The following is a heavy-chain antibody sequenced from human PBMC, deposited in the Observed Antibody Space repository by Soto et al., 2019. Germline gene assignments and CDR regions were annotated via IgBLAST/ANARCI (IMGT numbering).Heavy chain of an antibody. Sequence: SVKVSCKASGGTFSSYAISWVRQAPGQGLEWMGGIIPIFGTANYAQKFQGRVTITADESTSTAYMELSSLRSEDTAVYYCARLSYDSSGYYYEGGWFDPWGQGTLVTVSS. CDR2: IIPIFGTA. D-gene: IGHD3-22*01. CDR1: GGTFSSYA. V-gene: IGHV1-69*13. CDR3: ARLSYDSSGYYYEGGWFDP. J-gene: IGHJ5*02.